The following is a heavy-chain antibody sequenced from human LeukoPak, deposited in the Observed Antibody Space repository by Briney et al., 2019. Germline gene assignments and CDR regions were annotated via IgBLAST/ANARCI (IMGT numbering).Heavy chain of an antibody. CDR3: TTRGELMVYAIRDYYYYYMDV. D-gene: IGHD2-8*01. CDR2: IRSKANSYAT. CDR1: GFTFSGSA. V-gene: IGHV3-73*01. J-gene: IGHJ6*03. Sequence: GGSLRLSCAASGFTFSGSAMHWVRQASGKGLEWVGRIRSKANSYATAYAASVKGGFTISRDDSKNTAYLQMNSLKTEDTAVYYCTTRGELMVYAIRDYYYYYMDVWGKGTTVTVSS.